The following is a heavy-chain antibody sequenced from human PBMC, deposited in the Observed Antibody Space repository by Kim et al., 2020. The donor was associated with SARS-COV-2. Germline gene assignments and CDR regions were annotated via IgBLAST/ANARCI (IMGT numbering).Heavy chain of an antibody. Sequence: GGSLRLSCAASGFTFSSYAMSWVRQAPGKGLEWVSAISGSGGSTYYADSVKGRFTISRDNSKNTLYLQMNSLRAEDTAVYYCAKGHPTVAMVTPDYFDYWGQGTLVTVSS. CDR3: AKGHPTVAMVTPDYFDY. CDR2: ISGSGGST. J-gene: IGHJ4*02. V-gene: IGHV3-23*01. D-gene: IGHD5-18*01. CDR1: GFTFSSYA.